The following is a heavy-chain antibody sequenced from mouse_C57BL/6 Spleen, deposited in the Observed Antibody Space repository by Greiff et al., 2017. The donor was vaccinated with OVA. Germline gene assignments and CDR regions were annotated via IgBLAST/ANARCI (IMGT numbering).Heavy chain of an antibody. CDR1: GFSLTSYA. V-gene: IGHV2-9-1*01. Sequence: VQLQESGPGLVAPSQSLSITCTVSGFSLTSYAISWVRQPPGKGLEWLGVIWPGGGTNYNSALKSRLSISKDNSKSQVFVKMNSLQTDDKARYYCDRNYTDYAMDDWGRGGSVTVSS. CDR2: IWPGGGT. CDR3: DRNYTDYAMDD. J-gene: IGHJ4*01.